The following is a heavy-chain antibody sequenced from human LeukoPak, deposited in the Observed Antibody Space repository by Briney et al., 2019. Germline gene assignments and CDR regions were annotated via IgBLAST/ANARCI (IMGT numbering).Heavy chain of an antibody. D-gene: IGHD2-2*01. CDR2: INPNSGGT. CDR3: ARVRGYCSCTNCYYAFDI. Sequence: ASVNLSCKGSGYTFTGYYMHWVRHAPGQGLEWMGWINPNSGGTNYAQKFQGRVTMTRDTSISTAYMELSRLRSDDTGVYYCARVRGYCSCTNCYYAFDIWGQGTMVTVSS. V-gene: IGHV1-2*02. J-gene: IGHJ3*02. CDR1: GYTFTGYY.